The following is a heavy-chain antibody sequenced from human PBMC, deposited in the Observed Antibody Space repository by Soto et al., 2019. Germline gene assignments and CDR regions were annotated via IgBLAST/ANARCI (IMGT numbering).Heavy chain of an antibody. V-gene: IGHV4-59*01. CDR1: RGSLSSYY. D-gene: IGHD3-10*01. CDR2: IYYSGST. CDR3: ASITMVRGVIFDD. J-gene: IGHJ4*02. Sequence: PSETLSRTCILSRGSLSSYYLSSHRQPPGKGLEWIGYIYYSGSTNYNPALKSRVTISVDTSKNQFSLKLSSVTAADTAAYYCASITMVRGVIFDDWGQGTLVTVSS.